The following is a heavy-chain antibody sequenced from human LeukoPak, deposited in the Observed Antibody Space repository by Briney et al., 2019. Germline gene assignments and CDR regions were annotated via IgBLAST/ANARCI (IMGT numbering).Heavy chain of an antibody. CDR3: AKGLSGSYYFDY. J-gene: IGHJ4*02. Sequence: PGVSLRLSCAASGFTFSSFGMQWVRQAPGKGLEWVAFIRSDGSTKFFADSVKGRFTISRDNSMNTLYLEMNSLRAEDTALYYCAKGLSGSYYFDYWGQGTLVTVSS. D-gene: IGHD1-26*01. V-gene: IGHV3-30*02. CDR2: IRSDGSTK. CDR1: GFTFSSFG.